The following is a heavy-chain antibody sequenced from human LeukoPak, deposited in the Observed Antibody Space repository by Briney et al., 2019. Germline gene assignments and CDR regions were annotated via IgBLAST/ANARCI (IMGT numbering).Heavy chain of an antibody. Sequence: SVKVSGKASGGTFSSYAISWVRQAPGQGLEWMGRIIPIFGTANYAQKFQGRVTITADKSTSTAYMELSSLRSEDTAVYYCASSMVYAIPPSDNWFDPWGQGTLVTVSS. D-gene: IGHD2-8*01. J-gene: IGHJ5*02. CDR3: ASSMVYAIPPSDNWFDP. CDR1: GGTFSSYA. CDR2: IIPIFGTA. V-gene: IGHV1-69*06.